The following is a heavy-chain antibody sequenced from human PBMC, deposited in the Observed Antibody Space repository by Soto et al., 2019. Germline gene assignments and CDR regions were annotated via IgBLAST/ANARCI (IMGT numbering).Heavy chain of an antibody. J-gene: IGHJ4*02. V-gene: IGHV1-69*01. CDR2: IIPIFGTA. D-gene: IGHD2-15*01. Sequence: QVQLVQSGAEVKKPGSSVKVSCKASGCTFSSYAISWVRQAPGQGLEWMGGIIPIFGTANYAQKVQGRVTITADESTSTAYMEMSSLRSEDTAVYYWARAGGGSYGKKLGLLDYWGQGTLVTVSS. CDR3: ARAGGGSYGKKLGLLDY. CDR1: GCTFSSYA.